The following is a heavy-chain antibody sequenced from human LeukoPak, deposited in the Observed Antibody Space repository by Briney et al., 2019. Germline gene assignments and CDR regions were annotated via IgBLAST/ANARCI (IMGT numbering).Heavy chain of an antibody. Sequence: SEPLSLTCTVSGYSISSGYYWGWIRQPPGKGLEWIGSIYHSGSTYYNPSLKSRVTISVDTSKNQFSLKLSSVTAADTAVYYCARAGAAWIQLSWFDPWGQGTLVTVSS. CDR3: ARAGAAWIQLSWFDP. J-gene: IGHJ5*02. CDR2: IYHSGST. V-gene: IGHV4-38-2*02. D-gene: IGHD5-18*01. CDR1: GYSISSGYY.